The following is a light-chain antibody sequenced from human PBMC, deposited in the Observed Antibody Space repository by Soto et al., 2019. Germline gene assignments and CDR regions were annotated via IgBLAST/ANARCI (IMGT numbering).Light chain of an antibody. CDR1: QSVSNY. Sequence: EIVLTQSPATLSVSPGERATLSCRASQSVSNYLAWFQQKPGQAPRLLIYDASNRATGIPARFSGSGSGTDFTLTINSLEPEDFAVYYCQLRGNWPPFTFGPGTRVDMK. V-gene: IGKV3-11*01. CDR2: DAS. J-gene: IGKJ3*01. CDR3: QLRGNWPPFT.